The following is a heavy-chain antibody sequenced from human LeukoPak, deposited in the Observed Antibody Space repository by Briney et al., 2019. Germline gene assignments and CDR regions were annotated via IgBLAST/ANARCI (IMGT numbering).Heavy chain of an antibody. V-gene: IGHV3-30*02. CDR1: GFTFSSYW. J-gene: IGHJ4*02. CDR2: IRYDGSNK. CDR3: AKDAIVAPSLLLYYFDY. D-gene: IGHD5-12*01. Sequence: GGSLRLSCAASGFTFSSYWMSWVRQAPGKGLEWVAFIRYDGSNKYYADSVKGRFTISRDNSKNTLYLQMNSLRAEDTAVYYCAKDAIVAPSLLLYYFDYWGQGTLVTVSS.